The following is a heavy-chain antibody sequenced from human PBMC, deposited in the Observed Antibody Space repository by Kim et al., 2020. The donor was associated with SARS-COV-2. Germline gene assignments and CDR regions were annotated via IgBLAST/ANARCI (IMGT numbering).Heavy chain of an antibody. Sequence: GGSLRLSCTGFGFTFSDYGIHWVRRAPGKGLEWVAVVSDDGSNKFFADALQGRFTLSRDKSKNTVVLHLNSLRPDDTAVYYCARQPKDSYESDGYHCDY. CDR1: GFTFSDYG. CDR3: ARQPKDSYESDGYHCDY. V-gene: IGHV3-30*03. D-gene: IGHD3-22*01. J-gene: IGHJ4*01. CDR2: VSDDGSNK.